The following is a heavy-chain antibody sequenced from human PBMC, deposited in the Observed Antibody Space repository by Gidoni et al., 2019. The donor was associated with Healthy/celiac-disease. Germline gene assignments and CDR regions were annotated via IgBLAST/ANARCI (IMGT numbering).Heavy chain of an antibody. CDR1: GYTLTELS. V-gene: IGHV1-24*01. J-gene: IGHJ6*02. D-gene: IGHD3-3*01. Sequence: QVQLVQSGAEVKKPGASVKVSCKVSGYTLTELSMHWVRQAPGKGLEWMGGFDPEDGETIYAQKFQGRVTMTEDTSTDTAYMELSSLRSEDTAVYYCASRGWSGPLSGYYYYGMDVWGQGTTVTVSS. CDR3: ASRGWSGPLSGYYYYGMDV. CDR2: FDPEDGET.